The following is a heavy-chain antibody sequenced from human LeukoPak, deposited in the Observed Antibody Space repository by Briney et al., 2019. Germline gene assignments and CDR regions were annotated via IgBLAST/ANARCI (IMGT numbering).Heavy chain of an antibody. CDR2: INASGGNT. D-gene: IGHD6-13*01. CDR1: GFTLSNYY. J-gene: IGHJ5*01. Sequence: ASVKVSCKASGFTLSNYYFHWVRQAPGQGLEWMGLINASGGNTDYAQKFQGRVTMNRETSTSTVYMELSSLRVEDTAVYYCARGPERYSSYDSWGQGTLVTVSS. V-gene: IGHV1-46*01. CDR3: ARGPERYSSYDS.